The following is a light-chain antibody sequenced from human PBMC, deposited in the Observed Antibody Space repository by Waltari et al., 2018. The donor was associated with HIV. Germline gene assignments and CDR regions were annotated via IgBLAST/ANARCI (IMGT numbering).Light chain of an antibody. Sequence: SVLTQPPSKSAAPGQTVPLPCTGHTSNIGSNDVSGYQPLPGPSPRLIIYESTKRPSLISDRFSASKSDTTATLDIAGLQPGDEAMYYCGTRDNDLGPVVLGGGTWVTVL. V-gene: IGLV1-51*02. J-gene: IGLJ2*01. CDR3: GTRDNDLGPVV. CDR1: TSNIGSND. CDR2: EST.